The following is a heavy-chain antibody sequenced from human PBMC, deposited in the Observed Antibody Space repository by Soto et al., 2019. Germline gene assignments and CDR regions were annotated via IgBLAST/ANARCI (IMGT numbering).Heavy chain of an antibody. V-gene: IGHV4-31*03. CDR2: IYYSGST. J-gene: IGHJ4*02. D-gene: IGHD5-18*01. CDR3: ARAARGGAMVIDY. Sequence: SETLSLTCTVSGGSISSGGYYWSWIRQHPGKGLEWIGYIYYSGSTYYNPSLKSRVTISVDTSKNQFSLKLSSVTAADTAVYYCARAARGGAMVIDYWGQGTLVTVSS. CDR1: GGSISSGGYY.